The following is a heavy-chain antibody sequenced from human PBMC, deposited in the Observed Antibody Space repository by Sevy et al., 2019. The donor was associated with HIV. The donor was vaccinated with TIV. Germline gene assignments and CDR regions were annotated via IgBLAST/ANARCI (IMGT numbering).Heavy chain of an antibody. J-gene: IGHJ4*02. CDR1: GFTFSSYS. D-gene: IGHD3-22*01. V-gene: IGHV3-48*02. Sequence: RGSLRLSCAASGFTFSSYSMNWVRQAPGKGLEWVSYISSSSSTIYYADSVKGRFTISRDNAKNSLYLQMNSLRDEDTAVYYCARDPYYYDSSGYSLGVDYWGQGTLVTVSS. CDR2: ISSSSSTI. CDR3: ARDPYYYDSSGYSLGVDY.